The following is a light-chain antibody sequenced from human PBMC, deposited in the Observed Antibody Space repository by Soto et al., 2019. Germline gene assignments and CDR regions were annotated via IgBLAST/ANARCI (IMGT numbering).Light chain of an antibody. J-gene: IGKJ4*01. Sequence: EMVLTQSPGTLSLSPGERATLSCRASQSVSINYVAWYQQRPGQAPRLLIYGASNRATGIPDRFSGSGSGTDLTLTISRLEPEDFAVYYCQQYGSSPALTFGGATKVDIK. CDR1: QSVSINY. V-gene: IGKV3-20*01. CDR2: GAS. CDR3: QQYGSSPALT.